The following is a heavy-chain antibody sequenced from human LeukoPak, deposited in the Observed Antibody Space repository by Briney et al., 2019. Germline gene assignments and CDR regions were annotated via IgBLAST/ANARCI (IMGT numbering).Heavy chain of an antibody. CDR2: IIPIFGTA. V-gene: IGHV1-69*13. D-gene: IGHD2-2*01. CDR1: AVTFSSYA. CDR3: ATTAQNTVVVVPAAPFGY. Sequence: GASVKVSCKAPAVTFSSYAISWVRQAPGQGLEWMGGIIPIFGTANYAQKFQGRVTITADQSTSTAYMELSSLRSEDTAVYYCATTAQNTVVVVPAAPFGYWGQGTLVTVS. J-gene: IGHJ4*02.